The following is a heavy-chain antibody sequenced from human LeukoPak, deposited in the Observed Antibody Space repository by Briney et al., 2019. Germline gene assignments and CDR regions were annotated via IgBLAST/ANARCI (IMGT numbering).Heavy chain of an antibody. V-gene: IGHV3-7*01. CDR1: GFTFSNYW. CDR2: IKQDGSEK. D-gene: IGHD3-3*01. Sequence: GGSLRLSCAASGFTFSNYWMTWVRQAPGKGLEWVADIKQDGSEKLYVNSVRGRFTISRDNAKMSLFLQMNSLRAEDTAVYYCARDNGVVHGVYYMDVWGKGATVTVS. J-gene: IGHJ6*03. CDR3: ARDNGVVHGVYYMDV.